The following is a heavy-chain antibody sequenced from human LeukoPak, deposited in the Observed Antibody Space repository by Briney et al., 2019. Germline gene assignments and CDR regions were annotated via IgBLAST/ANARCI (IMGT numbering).Heavy chain of an antibody. CDR2: ISSSSSYI. CDR1: GFTFSSYS. CDR3: ARDFRYCSGGSCYPPNWFDP. Sequence: GSLRLSCAASGFTFSSYSMNWVRQAPGKGLEWVSSISSSSSYIYYADSVKGRFTISRDNAKNSLYLQMNSLRAEDTAVYYCARDFRYCSGGSCYPPNWFDPWGQGTLVTVSS. J-gene: IGHJ5*02. D-gene: IGHD2-15*01. V-gene: IGHV3-21*01.